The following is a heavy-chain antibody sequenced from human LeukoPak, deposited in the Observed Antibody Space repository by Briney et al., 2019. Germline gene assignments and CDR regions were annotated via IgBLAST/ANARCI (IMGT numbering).Heavy chain of an antibody. J-gene: IGHJ4*02. CDR1: GLTFSGSA. D-gene: IGHD5-12*01. CDR3: TRNVGGYEPFDY. Sequence: PGESLKISCAASGLTFSGSAMHWVRQASGKGLEWVGRIRSKANNYATAYAASVKGRFTISRDDSKNTAYLEVNILKTEDTAVYYLTRNVGGYEPFDYWGQGILVTVSS. V-gene: IGHV3-73*01. CDR2: IRSKANNYAT.